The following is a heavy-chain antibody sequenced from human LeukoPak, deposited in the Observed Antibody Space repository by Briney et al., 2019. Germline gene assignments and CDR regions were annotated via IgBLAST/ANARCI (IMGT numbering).Heavy chain of an antibody. J-gene: IGHJ5*02. CDR1: GGPISSGGYY. D-gene: IGHD1-26*01. CDR2: IYYSGST. Sequence: PSETLSLTCTVSGGPISSGGYYWSWIRLHPGKGLEWIGYIYYSGSTSYNPSLKSRVTISVDRSKNQFSLKLSSVTAADTAVYYCARGEPAENWFDPWGQGTLVTVSS. CDR3: ARGEPAENWFDP. V-gene: IGHV4-31*03.